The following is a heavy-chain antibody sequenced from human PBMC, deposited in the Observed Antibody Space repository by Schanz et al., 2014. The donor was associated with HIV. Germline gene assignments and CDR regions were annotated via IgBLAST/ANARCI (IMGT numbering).Heavy chain of an antibody. D-gene: IGHD2-15*01. J-gene: IGHJ2*01. CDR2: ISYDRSHK. V-gene: IGHV3-33*08. CDR1: GFTFSSYA. CDR3: ALSRPSGYGGSWYFDL. Sequence: VQLLESGGGLVQPGGSLRLSCAASGFTFSSYAMSWVRQAPGKGLEWVAVISYDRSHKYYADSVKGRFTISRDNSKNTLFLQMNSLRAEDTAVYYCALSRPSGYGGSWYFDLWGRGTLVAVSS.